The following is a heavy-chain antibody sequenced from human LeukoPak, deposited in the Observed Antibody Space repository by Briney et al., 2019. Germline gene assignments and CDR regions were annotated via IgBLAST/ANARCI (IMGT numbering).Heavy chain of an antibody. CDR1: GFTFSSYG. Sequence: PGGSLRLSCAASGFTFSSYGMSWVRQAPGKGLEWVSAISGNGGTTYYADSVKGRFTISRDNSKNTLYLQMNSPRAEDTAVYYFEKALSAGYSWGSLDHWGQGTLVSVSS. V-gene: IGHV3-23*01. J-gene: IGHJ4*02. D-gene: IGHD2-21*01. CDR3: EKALSAGYSWGSLDH. CDR2: ISGNGGTT.